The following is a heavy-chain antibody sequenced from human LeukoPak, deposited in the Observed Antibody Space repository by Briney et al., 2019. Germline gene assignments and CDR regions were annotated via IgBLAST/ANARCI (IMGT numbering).Heavy chain of an antibody. D-gene: IGHD3-22*01. CDR3: AKDLYYYDSSGYYLTPIYFDY. CDR1: GFTFSSYA. CDR2: ISGSGGST. J-gene: IGHJ4*02. Sequence: GGSLRLSCAASGFTFSSYAMSWVRQAPGKGLEWVSAISGSGGSTYYADSVKGRFTISRDNSKNTLYLQMNSLRAEDTAVYYCAKDLYYYDSSGYYLTPIYFDYWGQGTLVTVSS. V-gene: IGHV3-23*01.